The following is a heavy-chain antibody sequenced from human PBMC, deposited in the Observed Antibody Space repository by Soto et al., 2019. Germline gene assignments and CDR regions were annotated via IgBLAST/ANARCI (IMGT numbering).Heavy chain of an antibody. J-gene: IGHJ5*02. CDR3: ARAYSSSWRDSYWFDP. V-gene: IGHV4-34*01. D-gene: IGHD6-13*01. CDR1: GGSFSGYY. CDR2: INHSGST. Sequence: SETLSLTCAVYGGSFSGYYWIWIRQPPGKGLEWIGEINHSGSTNYNPSLKSRVTISVDTSKNQFSLKLSSVTAADTAVYYCARAYSSSWRDSYWFDPWGQGTLVTSPQ.